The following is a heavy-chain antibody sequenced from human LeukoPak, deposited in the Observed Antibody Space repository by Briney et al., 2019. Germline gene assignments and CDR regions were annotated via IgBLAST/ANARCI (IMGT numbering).Heavy chain of an antibody. CDR2: IYPGDSDT. V-gene: IGHV5-51*01. Sequence: GESLKISCKGSGYSFTSYWIGWVRQMPGKGLEWMGIIYPGDSDTRYSPSFQGQVTISADKSISTAYLQWSSLKASDTAMYCCARQSIAVAGTKYFQHWGQGTLVTVSS. CDR1: GYSFTSYW. D-gene: IGHD6-19*01. CDR3: ARQSIAVAGTKYFQH. J-gene: IGHJ1*01.